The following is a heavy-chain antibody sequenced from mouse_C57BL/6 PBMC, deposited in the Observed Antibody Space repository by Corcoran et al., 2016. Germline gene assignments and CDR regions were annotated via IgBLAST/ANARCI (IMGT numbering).Heavy chain of an antibody. D-gene: IGHD2-3*01. Sequence: QVQLKQSGAALVRPGASVKMSCKASGYTFTDYSINWVKQRPGQGLEWIARIYPGSGNTYYNEKFKGKATLTAEKSSSTAYMQLSSLTSEDSAVYCCARGYDGYYSDYWGQGTTLTVSS. CDR1: GYTFTDYS. V-gene: IGHV1-76*01. J-gene: IGHJ2*01. CDR3: ARGYDGYYSDY. CDR2: IYPGSGNT.